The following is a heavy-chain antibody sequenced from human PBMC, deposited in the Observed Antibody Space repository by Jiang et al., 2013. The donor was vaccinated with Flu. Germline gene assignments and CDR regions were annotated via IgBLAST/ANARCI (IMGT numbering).Heavy chain of an antibody. CDR3: ATAPTTRRWELLPAGDWWFDP. V-gene: IGHV1-24*01. CDR2: FDPEDGET. Sequence: GAEVKKPGASVKVSCKVSGYTLTELSMHWVRQAPGKGLEWMGGFDPEDGETIYAQKFQGRVTMTEDTSTDTAYMELSSLRSEDTAVCYCATAPTTRRWELLPAGDWWFDPWGQGTLVTVSS. J-gene: IGHJ5*02. CDR1: GYTLTELS. D-gene: IGHD1-26*01.